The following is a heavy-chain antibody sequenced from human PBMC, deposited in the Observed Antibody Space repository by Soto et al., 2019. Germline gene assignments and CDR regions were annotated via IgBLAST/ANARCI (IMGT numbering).Heavy chain of an antibody. CDR1: GGSISSYY. J-gene: IGHJ6*03. CDR3: AREGIAARQRGHYYYYYYMDV. CDR2: IYYSGST. D-gene: IGHD6-6*01. V-gene: IGHV4-59*01. Sequence: SETLSLTCTVSGGSISSYYWSWIRQPPGKGLEWIGYIYYSGSTNYNPSLKSRVTISVDTSKNQFSLKLSSVTAADTAVYYCAREGIAARQRGHYYYYYYMDVWGKGTTVTVSS.